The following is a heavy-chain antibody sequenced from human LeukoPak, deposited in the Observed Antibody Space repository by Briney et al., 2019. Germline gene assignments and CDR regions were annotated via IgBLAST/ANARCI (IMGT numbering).Heavy chain of an antibody. Sequence: GGSLRLSYAASGFSFSSFWMHWVRQVPGKGLVWVSGINSDGTTTGYADSVKGRFTISRDNAKNTVSLQMSSLRAEDTALYYCARGGYGAHMGWGQGTLVTVSS. D-gene: IGHD4-17*01. J-gene: IGHJ4*02. CDR2: INSDGTTT. V-gene: IGHV3-74*01. CDR3: ARGGYGAHMG. CDR1: GFSFSSFW.